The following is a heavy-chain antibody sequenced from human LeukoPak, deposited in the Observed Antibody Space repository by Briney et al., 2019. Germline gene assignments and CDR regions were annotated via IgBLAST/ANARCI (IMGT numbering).Heavy chain of an antibody. J-gene: IGHJ4*02. CDR1: GYTFTGYY. V-gene: IGHV1-2*02. Sequence: ASVKVPCKASGYTFTGYYMHWVRQAPGQGLEWMGWINPNSGGTNYAQKFQGRVTMTRDTSISTAYMELSRLRSDDTAVYYCARDESGWYSFDYWGQGTLVTVSS. CDR2: INPNSGGT. CDR3: ARDESGWYSFDY. D-gene: IGHD6-19*01.